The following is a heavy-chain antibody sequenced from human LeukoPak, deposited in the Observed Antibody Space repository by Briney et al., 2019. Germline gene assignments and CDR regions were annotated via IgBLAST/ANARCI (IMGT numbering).Heavy chain of an antibody. D-gene: IGHD4-17*01. CDR3: ARGRGATVTTDRYYYYGMDV. J-gene: IGHJ6*02. CDR1: GYTFTGYY. CDR2: INPNSGGT. V-gene: IGHV1-2*02. Sequence: ASVKVSCKASGYTFTGYYMHWVRQAPGQGLEWMGWINPNSGGTNYAQKFQGRVTMTRDTSISTAYMELSRLRSDDTAVYYCARGRGATVTTDRYYYYGMDVWGQGTTVTVSS.